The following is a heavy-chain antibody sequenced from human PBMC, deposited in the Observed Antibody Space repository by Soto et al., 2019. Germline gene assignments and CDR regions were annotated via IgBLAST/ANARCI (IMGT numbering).Heavy chain of an antibody. CDR1: GYTFTSYG. V-gene: IGHV1-18*01. J-gene: IGHJ4*02. CDR2: ISAYNGNT. D-gene: IGHD3-9*01. CDR3: ARVLRYFDAGYQVRYLEFDY. Sequence: ASVKVSCKASGYTFTSYGISWVRQAPGQGLEWMGWISAYNGNTNYAQKLQGRVTMTTDTSTSTAYMELRSLRSDDTAVYYCARVLRYFDAGYQVRYLEFDYWGQGTLVTVSS.